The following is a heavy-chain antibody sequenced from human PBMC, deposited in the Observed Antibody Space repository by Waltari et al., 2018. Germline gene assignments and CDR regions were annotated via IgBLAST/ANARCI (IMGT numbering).Heavy chain of an antibody. CDR2: IRYDGSNK. Sequence: QVQLVESGGGVVQPGGSLRLSCAASGFTFSSYGMHWVRQAPGKGLEWVAFIRYDGSNKYYADSVKGRFTISRDNSKNTLYLQMNSLRAEDTAVYYCAAVILTGDFDYWGQGTLVTVSS. CDR3: AAVILTGDFDY. CDR1: GFTFSSYG. J-gene: IGHJ4*02. D-gene: IGHD3-9*01. V-gene: IGHV3-30*02.